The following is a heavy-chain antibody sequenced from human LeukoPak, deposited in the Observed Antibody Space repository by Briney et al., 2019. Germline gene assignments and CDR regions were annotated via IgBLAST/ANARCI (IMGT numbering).Heavy chain of an antibody. D-gene: IGHD1-14*01. CDR3: ARDIAGGWNYFDY. Sequence: ASVKVSCKASGYTFTSYNIHWVRQAPGQGREWMGIINPTGGSTGYAQKFQGRVTMTRDTSTTTVYKEMSSLRSEDTAVYYCARDIAGGWNYFDYWGQGTLVTVSS. CDR2: INPTGGST. V-gene: IGHV1-46*01. J-gene: IGHJ4*02. CDR1: GYTFTSYN.